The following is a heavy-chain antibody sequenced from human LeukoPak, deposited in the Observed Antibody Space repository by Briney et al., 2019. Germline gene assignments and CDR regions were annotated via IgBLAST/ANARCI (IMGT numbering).Heavy chain of an antibody. J-gene: IGHJ5*02. D-gene: IGHD3-22*01. Sequence: GGSLRLSCAASGFTLSGYSMNWVRQAPGKGLEWVSCISTSSSYIYNADSAKGRFTISRDNAKNSLYLHMNSLRAEDTAVYYCARWYYYETSGLYYGSFDNWGQGTLVTVSS. CDR1: GFTLSGYS. CDR3: ARWYYYETSGLYYGSFDN. CDR2: ISTSSSYI. V-gene: IGHV3-21*01.